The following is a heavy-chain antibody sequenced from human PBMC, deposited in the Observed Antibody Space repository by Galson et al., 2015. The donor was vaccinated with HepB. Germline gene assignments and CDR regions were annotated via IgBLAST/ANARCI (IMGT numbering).Heavy chain of an antibody. J-gene: IGHJ4*02. CDR3: ARGGSARPYYFDF. CDR1: GFGFISYG. Sequence: SLRLSCAGSGFGFISYGMNWVRQAPGKGLEWVSSITSSSDYIEYADSVKGRFTISRDSAKSSLYLQMNSLRAEDTAVYYCARGGSARPYYFDFWGPGTLVTVSS. V-gene: IGHV3-21*01. D-gene: IGHD6-6*01. CDR2: ITSSSDYI.